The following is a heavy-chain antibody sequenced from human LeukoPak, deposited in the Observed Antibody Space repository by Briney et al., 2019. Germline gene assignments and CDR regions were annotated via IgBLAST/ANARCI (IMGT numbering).Heavy chain of an antibody. CDR2: VNHSGST. CDR1: GGSFSGYY. D-gene: IGHD3-22*01. J-gene: IGHJ4*02. CDR3: ARLDHRRFYDSSGQIDY. Sequence: SETLSLTCAVYGGSFSGYYWSWIRQPPGKGLEWIGEVNHSGSTNYNPSLKSRVTISVDTSKNQFSLKLSSVTAADTAVYYCARLDHRRFYDSSGQIDYWGQGTLVTVSS. V-gene: IGHV4-34*01.